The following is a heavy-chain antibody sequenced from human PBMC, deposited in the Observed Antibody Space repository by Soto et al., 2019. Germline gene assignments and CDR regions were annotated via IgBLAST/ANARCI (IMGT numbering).Heavy chain of an antibody. D-gene: IGHD4-17*01. CDR2: IYWDDSK. CDR1: EFSLTTSGVG. Sequence: QITLKESGPTLVKPTQTLTLTCTFSEFSLTTSGVGVGWIRQPPGKALEWLAVIYWDDSKHYSPSLKSRLTITKDTSKNQVVLTMTNMDPVDTATYYCTHKGYGDYPLGYWGQGTLVTVSS. CDR3: THKGYGDYPLGY. V-gene: IGHV2-5*02. J-gene: IGHJ4*02.